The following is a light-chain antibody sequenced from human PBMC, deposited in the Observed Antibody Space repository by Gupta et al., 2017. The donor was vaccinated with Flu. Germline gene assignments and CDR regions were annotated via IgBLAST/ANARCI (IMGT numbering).Light chain of an antibody. V-gene: IGKV3-20*01. CDR1: PSVSSSK. Sequence: IVLTQSPGPLSLSPGERATLSCRASPSVSSSKLAWYQHKPGQAPRLLIYGASSRSIGIPSRFSGSGSGTDFTLTISRLEPEDFAVYYCQQYGSSPLTFGGGTKVEIK. CDR3: QQYGSSPLT. CDR2: GAS. J-gene: IGKJ4*01.